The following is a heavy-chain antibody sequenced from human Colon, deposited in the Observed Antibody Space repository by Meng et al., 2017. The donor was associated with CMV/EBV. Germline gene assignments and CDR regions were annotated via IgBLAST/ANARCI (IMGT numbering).Heavy chain of an antibody. CDR3: ARAGLSLHNYLDY. V-gene: IGHV3-30*04. J-gene: IGHJ4*02. Sequence: GGSLRLSCVTSGFTFDSYAMHWVRQTPGKGLEWVALISWDGSNKYYADSVRGRFTISRDNFKLTLYLQMNTVTLEDTGVYYCARAGLSLHNYLDYWGQGTVVTVSS. D-gene: IGHD2/OR15-2a*01. CDR1: GFTFDSYA. CDR2: ISWDGSNK.